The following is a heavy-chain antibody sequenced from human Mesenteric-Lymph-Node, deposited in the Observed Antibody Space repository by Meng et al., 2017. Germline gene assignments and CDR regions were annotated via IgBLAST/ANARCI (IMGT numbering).Heavy chain of an antibody. CDR3: ARDNGSDDYVWGSYRPTPHDAFDI. J-gene: IGHJ3*02. V-gene: IGHV4-39*07. D-gene: IGHD3-16*02. Sequence: SETLSLTCTVSGGSISSSSYYWGWIRQPPGKGLEWIGSIYYSGSTYYNPSLKSRVTISVDTSKNQFSLKLSSVTAADTAVYYCARDNGSDDYVWGSYRPTPHDAFDIWGQGTMVTVSS. CDR2: IYYSGST. CDR1: GGSISSSSYY.